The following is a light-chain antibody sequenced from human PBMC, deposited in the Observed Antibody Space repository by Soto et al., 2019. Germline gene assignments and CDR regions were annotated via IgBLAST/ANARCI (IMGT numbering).Light chain of an antibody. V-gene: IGKV3D-20*02. CDR2: DAS. CDR1: HAVRNNY. J-gene: IGKJ4*01. CDR3: QQRSNWPLT. Sequence: VLTQSPGTLSLSPGERATLSCRASHAVRNNYLAWYQQKPGQAPRLLIYDASSRATGIPDRFSGGGSGTDFTLTISSLEPEDFAVYYCQQRSNWPLTFGGGTKVDI.